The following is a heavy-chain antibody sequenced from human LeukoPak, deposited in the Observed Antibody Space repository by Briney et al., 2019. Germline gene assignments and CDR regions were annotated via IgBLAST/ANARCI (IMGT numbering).Heavy chain of an antibody. CDR3: ARAPSYIVVVPAAIEGVNWFDP. CDR1: GGSISSGGYY. Sequence: SETLSLTCTVSGGSISSGGYYWSWIRQHPGKGLEWIGYIYYSGSTYYNPSLKSRVTISVDTSKNQFSLKLSSVTAADTAVYYCARAPSYIVVVPAAIEGVNWFDPWGQGTLVTVSS. V-gene: IGHV4-31*03. J-gene: IGHJ5*02. CDR2: IYYSGST. D-gene: IGHD2-2*01.